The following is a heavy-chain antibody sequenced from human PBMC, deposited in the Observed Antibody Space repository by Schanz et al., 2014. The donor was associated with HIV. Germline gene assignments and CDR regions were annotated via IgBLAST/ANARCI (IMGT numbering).Heavy chain of an antibody. V-gene: IGHV1-2*02. CDR2: INPNSGST. D-gene: IGHD2-2*01. Sequence: QVQLMQSGAEVKEPGASVKVSCKASGYTFTAYYIHWVRQAPGQGLEWMGWINPNSGSTNSAEKLRGRVTMTRDTSMSTASVEVSRLRADDTAVYFCTINRYHPLRFDYWGQGALVRVSS. CDR1: GYTFTAYY. CDR3: TINRYHPLRFDY. J-gene: IGHJ4*02.